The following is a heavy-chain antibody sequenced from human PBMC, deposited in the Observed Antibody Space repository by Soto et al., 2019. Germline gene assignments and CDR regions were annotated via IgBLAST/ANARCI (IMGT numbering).Heavy chain of an antibody. V-gene: IGHV4-31*03. CDR3: ARLRIATNNYKWFDP. CDR2: IYVTGAV. D-gene: IGHD2-21*01. J-gene: IGHJ5*02. Sequence: SETLSLTCSVSGAALNSGNYYWSWIRQVPGKGLEWIGHIYVTGAVDYNPSLRDRITISQDTSERQFSLNLRLVTAADTAVYYCARLRIATNNYKWFDPWGQGNLVTVSS. CDR1: GAALNSGNYY.